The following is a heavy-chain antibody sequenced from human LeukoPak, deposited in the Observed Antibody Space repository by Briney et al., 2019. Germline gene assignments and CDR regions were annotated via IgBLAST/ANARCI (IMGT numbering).Heavy chain of an antibody. D-gene: IGHD6-13*01. CDR3: ARKTGYSSSWYPGYFDY. CDR2: INQDGSEK. V-gene: IGHV3-7*03. J-gene: IGHJ4*02. Sequence: PGGSLRLSCAASGFTFSSYWMSWVRQAPGKGLEWVANINQDGSEKYYVDSVRGRFTISRDNAKNSLYLQMNSLRAEDTAVYYCARKTGYSSSWYPGYFDYWGQGTLVTVSS. CDR1: GFTFSSYW.